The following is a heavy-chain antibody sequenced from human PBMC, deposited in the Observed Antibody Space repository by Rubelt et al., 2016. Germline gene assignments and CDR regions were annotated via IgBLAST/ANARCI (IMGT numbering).Heavy chain of an antibody. CDR2: IYYIGNT. Sequence: QVQLQESGPGLVKPSQTLSLTCTVSGGSISSGGYYWSWIRQHPGKGLEWIGSIYYIGNTYYNPSLKGRFTISVDTSKNQFSLKLSAGTAADTAVYYCARRIAVAAYYFDYWGQGTLVTVSA. CDR3: ARRIAVAAYYFDY. V-gene: IGHV4-39*01. CDR1: GGSISSGGYY. J-gene: IGHJ4*02. D-gene: IGHD6-19*01.